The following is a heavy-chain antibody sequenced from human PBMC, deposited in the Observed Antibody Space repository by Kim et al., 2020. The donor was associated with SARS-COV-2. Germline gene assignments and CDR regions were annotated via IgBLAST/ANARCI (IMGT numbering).Heavy chain of an antibody. Sequence: GGSLRLSCAASGFTFSSYSMNWVRQAPGKGLEWVSSISSSSSYIYYADSVKGRFTISRDNAKNSLNLQMNSLRAEDTAVYYCARDRGNDYVWGSYRPSGWFDPWGQGTLVTVSS. J-gene: IGHJ5*02. V-gene: IGHV3-21*01. CDR1: GFTFSSYS. D-gene: IGHD3-16*02. CDR2: ISSSSSYI. CDR3: ARDRGNDYVWGSYRPSGWFDP.